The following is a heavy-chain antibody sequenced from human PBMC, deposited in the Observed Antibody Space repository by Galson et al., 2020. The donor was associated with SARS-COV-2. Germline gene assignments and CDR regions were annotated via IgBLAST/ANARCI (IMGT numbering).Heavy chain of an antibody. CDR1: YA. V-gene: IGHV3-30-3*01. CDR3: ARGASGSYFGWFDP. J-gene: IGHJ5*02. Sequence: YAMNWVHQAPGKVPEWLAVISYDGSNKYYADSVKGRFTISRDNSKNTVYLQMNSLRAEDPAVYYCARGASGSYFGWFDPWGQGTLVTVSS. D-gene: IGHD1-26*01. CDR2: ISYDGSNK.